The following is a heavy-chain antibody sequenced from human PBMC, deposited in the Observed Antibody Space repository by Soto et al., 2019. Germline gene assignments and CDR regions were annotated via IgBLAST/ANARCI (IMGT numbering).Heavy chain of an antibody. V-gene: IGHV4-39*01. CDR2: IYHTGNA. D-gene: IGHD3-22*01. CDR1: GDSISNSRFH. Sequence: SETLSLTCSVSGDSISNSRFHWAWIRQPPGEGLEWIGSIYHTGNAYYNPSLKSRVTISVDTSKNQFSLKLTSVTAADAALYYCARDFFDSSDYTTNWFDPWGQGTLVTVS. J-gene: IGHJ5*02. CDR3: ARDFFDSSDYTTNWFDP.